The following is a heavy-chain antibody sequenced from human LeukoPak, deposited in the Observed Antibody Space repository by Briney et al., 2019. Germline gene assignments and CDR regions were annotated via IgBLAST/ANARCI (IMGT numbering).Heavy chain of an antibody. J-gene: IGHJ4*02. CDR2: ISSSGSTI. D-gene: IGHD6-6*01. CDR1: GFTFDDYA. V-gene: IGHV3-11*04. Sequence: PGGSLRLSCAASGFTFDDYAMHWVRQAPGKGLEWVSYISSSGSTIYYADSVKGRFTISRDNAKNSLYLQMNSLRAEDTAVYYCARAAYYSSSSPLDYWGQGTLVTVSS. CDR3: ARAAYYSSSSPLDY.